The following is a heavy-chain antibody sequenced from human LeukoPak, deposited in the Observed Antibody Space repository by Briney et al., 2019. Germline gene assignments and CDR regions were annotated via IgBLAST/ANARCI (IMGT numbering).Heavy chain of an antibody. D-gene: IGHD6-13*01. Sequence: GGSLRLSCTASGFTFSGAWMTWVRQAPGKGLEWVAVISYDGSNKYYADSVKGRFTISRDNSKNTLYLQMNSLRAEDTAVYYCARDPRLAAAGRNYYYYYYMDVWGKGTTVTVSS. CDR2: ISYDGSNK. CDR3: ARDPRLAAAGRNYYYYYYMDV. CDR1: GFTFSGAW. V-gene: IGHV3-30*03. J-gene: IGHJ6*03.